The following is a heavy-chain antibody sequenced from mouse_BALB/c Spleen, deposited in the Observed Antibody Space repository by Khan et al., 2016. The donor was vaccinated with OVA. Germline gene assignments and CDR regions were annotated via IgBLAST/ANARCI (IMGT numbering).Heavy chain of an antibody. CDR1: GFTFSGYG. V-gene: IGHV5-6-3*01. D-gene: IGHD2-14*01. CDR2: INSNGGTS. Sequence: EVELVASGGGLVQPGGSLKLSCAASGFTFSGYGMSWVRQTPDKRLELVATINSNGGTSYYPDSVKGRFTISRDNAKNTLHLQMSSLKSEDTAMYYCARVYYRYDEGYWYFGVWGAGTTVTVSS. J-gene: IGHJ1*01. CDR3: ARVYYRYDEGYWYFGV.